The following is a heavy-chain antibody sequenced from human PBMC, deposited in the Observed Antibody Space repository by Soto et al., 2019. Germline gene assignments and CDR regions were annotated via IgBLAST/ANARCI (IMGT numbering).Heavy chain of an antibody. Sequence: EVQLLESGGGLVQPGGSLRLSCAVSGFTFSVYDMSWVGQAPGRGLEGVSAFSVSGGRTYYADSVKGRFTISRDNSKNTLYPQMNSLRAEDTAVYYCAKGAYYDRSDYYHVCDFWGQGTLVTVSS. J-gene: IGHJ4*02. D-gene: IGHD3-22*01. CDR3: AKGAYYDRSDYYHVCDF. V-gene: IGHV3-23*01. CDR1: GFTFSVYD. CDR2: FSVSGGRT.